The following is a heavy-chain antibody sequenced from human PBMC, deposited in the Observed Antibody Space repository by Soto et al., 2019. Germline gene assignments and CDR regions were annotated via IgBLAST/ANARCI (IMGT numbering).Heavy chain of an antibody. Sequence: GGSLRLSCAASGFTFSLYAIHWVRHAPGKGLAWVAAIWGDGSDKKYADSVKGRFTVSRDNSKNTLYLQMNSLRAEDTAVYYCAREGYSGYEDYFDYWGQGTLVTVSS. CDR2: IWGDGSDK. V-gene: IGHV3-33*01. CDR3: AREGYSGYEDYFDY. D-gene: IGHD5-12*01. J-gene: IGHJ4*02. CDR1: GFTFSLYA.